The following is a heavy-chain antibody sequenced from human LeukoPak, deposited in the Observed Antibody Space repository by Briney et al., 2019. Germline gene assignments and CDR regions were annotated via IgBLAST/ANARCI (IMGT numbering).Heavy chain of an antibody. Sequence: ASVKVSCKASGYTFTSYDINWVRQATVQGLEWMGWMNPNSGNTGYAQKFQGRVTITRNTSISTVYMELSSLRSEDTAVYYCARVFSSSSPIDYWGQGTLVTVSS. J-gene: IGHJ4*02. CDR3: ARVFSSSSPIDY. V-gene: IGHV1-8*03. CDR1: GYTFTSYD. CDR2: MNPNSGNT. D-gene: IGHD6-6*01.